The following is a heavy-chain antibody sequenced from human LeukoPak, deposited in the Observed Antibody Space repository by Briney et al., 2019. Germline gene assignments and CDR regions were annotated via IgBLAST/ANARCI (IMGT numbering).Heavy chain of an antibody. J-gene: IGHJ4*02. CDR2: INWNGGST. D-gene: IGHD3-16*02. V-gene: IGHV3-20*04. CDR3: ARVAYYDYVWGSYRKYFDY. Sequence: GGSLRLSCAASGFTFSSYWMHWVRQAPGKGLVWVSGINWNGGSTGYADSVKGRFTISRDNAKNSLYLQMNSLRAEDTAVYYCARVAYYDYVWGSYRKYFDYWGQGTLVTVSS. CDR1: GFTFSSYW.